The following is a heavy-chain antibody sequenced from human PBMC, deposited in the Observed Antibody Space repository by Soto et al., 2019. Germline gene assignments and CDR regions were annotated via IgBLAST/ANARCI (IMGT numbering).Heavy chain of an antibody. J-gene: IGHJ4*02. CDR1: GFTFDDYA. CDR3: ARSQVIAARPYYFDY. V-gene: IGHV3-9*01. Sequence: SLRLSCAASGFTFDDYAMHWVRQVPGKGLEWVSGINWNSGSIGYGDSVKGRFAISRDNAKNSLHLQMNSLRAEDTAVYYCARSQVIAARPYYFDYWGQGTLVTVSS. D-gene: IGHD6-6*01. CDR2: INWNSGSI.